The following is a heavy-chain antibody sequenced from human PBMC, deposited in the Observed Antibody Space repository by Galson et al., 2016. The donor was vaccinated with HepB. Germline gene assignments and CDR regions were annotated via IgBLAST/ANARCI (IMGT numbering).Heavy chain of an antibody. V-gene: IGHV3-73*01. CDR3: TRHLLYGGTSFDY. J-gene: IGHJ4*02. Sequence: SLRLSCAASDFPFGSYWMSWVRQAPGKGLEWVGRIRNKANSYAAAYAASVKGRFTISRDDSKNTAYLQMNSLKTEDTAVYFCTRHLLYGGTSFDYWGQGTLVTVSS. CDR2: IRNKANSYAA. CDR1: DFPFGSYW. D-gene: IGHD4-23*01.